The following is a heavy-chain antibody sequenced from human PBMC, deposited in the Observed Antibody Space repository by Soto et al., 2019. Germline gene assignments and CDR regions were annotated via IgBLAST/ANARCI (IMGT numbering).Heavy chain of an antibody. CDR1: GGTFSSYA. V-gene: IGHV1-69*13. J-gene: IGHJ6*02. CDR3: ARNRFAGVATITGYYYYYYGMDA. D-gene: IGHD5-12*01. CDR2: IIPIFGTA. Sequence: ASVKVSCKASGGTFSSYAISWVRQAPGQGLEWMGGIIPIFGTANYAQKFQGRVTITADESTSTAYMELSSLRSEDTAVYYCARNRFAGVATITGYYYYYYGMDAWGQGTTVTVSS.